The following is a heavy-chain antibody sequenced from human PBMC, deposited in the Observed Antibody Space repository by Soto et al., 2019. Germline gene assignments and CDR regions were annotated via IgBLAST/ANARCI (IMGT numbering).Heavy chain of an antibody. Sequence: QVQLVESGGGVVQPGRSLRLSCAASGFTFSSYAMHWVRQAPGKGLEWVAVISYDGSNKYYADSVKGRFTISRDNSKNTLYLQMNSLRAEDTAMYYCARENYYDSSGYLDYWGQGTLVTVSS. D-gene: IGHD3-22*01. CDR3: ARENYYDSSGYLDY. V-gene: IGHV3-30-3*01. J-gene: IGHJ4*02. CDR2: ISYDGSNK. CDR1: GFTFSSYA.